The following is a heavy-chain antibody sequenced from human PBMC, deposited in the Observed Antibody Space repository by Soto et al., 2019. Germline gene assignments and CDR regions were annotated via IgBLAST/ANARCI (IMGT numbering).Heavy chain of an antibody. CDR1: GYTFTSYA. D-gene: IGHD3-9*01. J-gene: IGHJ5*02. CDR2: INAGNGNT. V-gene: IGHV1-3*01. CDR3: ARSPTTLYYDILTGSLGFDP. Sequence: ASVKVSCKASGYTFTSYAMHWVRQAPGQRLEWMGWINAGNGNTKYSQKIQGRITITKDTSASTAYMELSSLRSEDTDVYYCARSPTTLYYDILTGSLGFDPWGQGTLVTVSS.